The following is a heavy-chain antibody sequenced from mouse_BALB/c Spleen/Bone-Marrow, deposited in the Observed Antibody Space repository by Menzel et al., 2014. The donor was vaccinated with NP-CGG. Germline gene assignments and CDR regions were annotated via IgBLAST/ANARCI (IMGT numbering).Heavy chain of an antibody. V-gene: IGHV1-7*01. CDR3: ARGATVVARYFDS. CDR1: GYTFTSYW. J-gene: IGHJ2*01. CDR2: INPSTGYI. Sequence: VKLMESGAELAKPGASVMMSCKASGYTFTSYWMHWVKQRPGKALEWIGYINPSTGYIEFNQKFKDKATLTADRSPTTAYMHLSSLTSEDSAVYYCARGATVVARYFDSWGQGTTLPVSS. D-gene: IGHD1-1*01.